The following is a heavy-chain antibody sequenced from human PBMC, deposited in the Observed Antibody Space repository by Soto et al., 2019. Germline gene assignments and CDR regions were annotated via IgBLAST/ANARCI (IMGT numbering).Heavy chain of an antibody. V-gene: IGHV1-69*13. Sequence: ASVKVSCKASGGTFSSYAISWVRQAPGQGLEWMGGTIPIFGTANYAQKFQGRVTITADESTSTAYMELSSLRSEDTAVYYCARDRSEVDYYDSSGYYWPDAFDIWGQGTMVTVSS. D-gene: IGHD3-22*01. CDR2: TIPIFGTA. CDR1: GGTFSSYA. CDR3: ARDRSEVDYYDSSGYYWPDAFDI. J-gene: IGHJ3*02.